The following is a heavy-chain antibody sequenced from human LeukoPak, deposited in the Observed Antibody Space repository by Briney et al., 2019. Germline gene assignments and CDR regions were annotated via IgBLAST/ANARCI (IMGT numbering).Heavy chain of an antibody. CDR2: INTDGSST. CDR3: AREKQDSSSWAFDY. D-gene: IGHD6-13*01. Sequence: GGSLRLSCAASGFTFSSYWMHWVRQAPGKGLVWVSRINTDGSSTSYADSVKGRFTISRDNSKNTLYLQMNSLRAEDTAVYYCAREKQDSSSWAFDYWGQGTLVTVSS. V-gene: IGHV3-74*01. J-gene: IGHJ4*02. CDR1: GFTFSSYW.